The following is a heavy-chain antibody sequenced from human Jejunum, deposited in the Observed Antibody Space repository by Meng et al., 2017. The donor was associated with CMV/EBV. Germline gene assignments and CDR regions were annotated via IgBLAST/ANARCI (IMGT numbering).Heavy chain of an antibody. J-gene: IGHJ5*02. Sequence: VSGGPFSGYYWTWIRQSPGKGLEWIGEIKHGGSTKYNPSLKSRVTMLVDTSKKQVSLKVTSMTAADTALYYCARSYGSGSSRFDPWGQGTLVTVSS. CDR3: ARSYGSGSSRFDP. V-gene: IGHV4-34*01. CDR2: IKHGGST. D-gene: IGHD3-10*01. CDR1: GGPFSGYY.